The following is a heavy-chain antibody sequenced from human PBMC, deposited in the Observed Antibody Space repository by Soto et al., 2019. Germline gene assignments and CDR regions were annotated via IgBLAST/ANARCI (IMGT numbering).Heavy chain of an antibody. CDR1: GGSISSGGYY. V-gene: IGHV4-31*03. J-gene: IGHJ4*02. Sequence: ASETLSLTCTVSGGSISSGGYYWSWVRQHPGKGLEWIGYIYYSGSTYYNPSLKSRVTISVDTSKNQFSLKLSSVTAADTAVYYCARGSIAVAVYRYFDYWGQGTLVTVSS. CDR2: IYYSGST. D-gene: IGHD6-19*01. CDR3: ARGSIAVAVYRYFDY.